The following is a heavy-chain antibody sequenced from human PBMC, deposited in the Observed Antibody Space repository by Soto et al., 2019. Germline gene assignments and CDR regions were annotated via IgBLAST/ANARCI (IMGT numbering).Heavy chain of an antibody. Sequence: QVQLRESGPGLVKPSQTLSLTCSVSGASVAGGSYYWSWVRQPPGKGLEWIGYIPSRGRPFYNPSPTSRGTISADTSKNQLSLQLPSVTAADTAVYYCARDTYSGYDFGLWGQGTLVTVSS. CDR2: IPSRGRP. CDR3: ARDTYSGYDFGL. V-gene: IGHV4-30-4*01. CDR1: GASVAGGSYY. J-gene: IGHJ5*02. D-gene: IGHD5-12*01.